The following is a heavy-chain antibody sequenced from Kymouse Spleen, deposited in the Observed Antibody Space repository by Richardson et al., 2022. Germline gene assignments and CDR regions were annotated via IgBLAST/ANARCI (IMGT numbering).Heavy chain of an antibody. CDR2: IYYSGST. CDR3: ARDRILTGYGMDV. D-gene: IGHD3-9*01. J-gene: IGHJ6*02. V-gene: IGHV4-59*01. Sequence: QVQLQESGPGLVKPSETLSLTCTVSGGSISSYYWSWIRQPPGKGLEWIGYIYYSGSTNYNPSLKSRVTISVDTSKNQFSLKLSSVTAADTAVYYCARDRILTGYGMDVWGQGTTVTVSS. CDR1: GGSISSYY.